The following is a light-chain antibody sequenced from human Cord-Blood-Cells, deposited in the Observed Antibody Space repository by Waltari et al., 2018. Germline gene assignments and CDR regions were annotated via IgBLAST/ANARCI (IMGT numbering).Light chain of an antibody. CDR2: DVS. V-gene: IGLV2-14*01. CDR3: SSYTSSSLGV. Sequence: QSALTQPASVSGSPGQSITISCTGTSSDVGGYNYVPWYQQHPGKAPKLMIYDVSNRPSGVSNRFSGSKSGNTASLTISGLQAEDEADYYCSSYTSSSLGVFGTGTKVTVL. CDR1: SSDVGGYNY. J-gene: IGLJ1*01.